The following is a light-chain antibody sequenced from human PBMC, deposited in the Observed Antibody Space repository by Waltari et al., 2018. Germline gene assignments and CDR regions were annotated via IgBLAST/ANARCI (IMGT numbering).Light chain of an antibody. V-gene: IGLV8-61*01. CDR3: LLYMGSGSWV. CDR2: STN. J-gene: IGLJ3*02. CDR1: SGSVSTNYY. Sequence: QTVVTQEPSFSVSPGGTVTLTCGLSSGSVSTNYYPSWFQQTPGQAPRPLIYSTNTRSSGVPDRFSGSILDNKAALTITGAQADDESDYYCLLYMGSGSWVFGGGTKLTVL.